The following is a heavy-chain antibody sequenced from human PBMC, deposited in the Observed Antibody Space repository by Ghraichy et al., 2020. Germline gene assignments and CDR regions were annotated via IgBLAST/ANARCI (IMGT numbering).Heavy chain of an antibody. V-gene: IGHV4-34*01. CDR1: GGSFSGYY. D-gene: IGHD3-10*01. Sequence: SETLSLTCAVYGGSFSGYYWSWIRQPPGKGLEWIGEINHSGSTNYNPSLKSRVTISVDTSKNQFSLKLSSVTAADTAVYYCARTTYYYGSGSYYPSPFDYWGQGTLVTVSS. CDR2: INHSGST. J-gene: IGHJ4*02. CDR3: ARTTYYYGSGSYYPSPFDY.